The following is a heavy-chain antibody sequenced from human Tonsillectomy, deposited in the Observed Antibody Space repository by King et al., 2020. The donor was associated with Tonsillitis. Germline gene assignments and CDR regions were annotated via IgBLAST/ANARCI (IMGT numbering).Heavy chain of an antibody. CDR2: IYYIGST. V-gene: IGHV4-59*08. J-gene: IGHJ4*02. CDR1: GGSISSYY. D-gene: IGHD4-23*01. CDR3: ARHEADRRGKGHFDY. Sequence: LQLQESGPGLVKPSETLSLTCTVSGGSISSYYWSWIRQPPGKGLEWIGYIYYIGSTNYNPSLKSRVTISVDTSKNQFSLKLSSVTAADTAVYYCARHEADRRGKGHFDYWGQGTLVTVSS.